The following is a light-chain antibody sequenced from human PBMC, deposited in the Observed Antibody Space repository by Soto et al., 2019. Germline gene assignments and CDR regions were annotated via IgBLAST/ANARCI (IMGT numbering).Light chain of an antibody. V-gene: IGLV1-40*01. J-gene: IGLJ2*01. CDR1: SPNIGAGYD. Sequence: QSVLTQPPSVSGAPGQRVTISCTGSSPNIGAGYDVHWYHQLPGAAPKVLIYGYNNRPSGVPDRFSGSKSGSAASLAITGLQAEDEGDYYCQSYDSSLSGVVFGGGTKLTV. CDR2: GYN. CDR3: QSYDSSLSGVV.